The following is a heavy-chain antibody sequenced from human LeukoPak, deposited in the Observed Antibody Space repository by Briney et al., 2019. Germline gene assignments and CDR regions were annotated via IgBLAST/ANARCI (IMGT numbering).Heavy chain of an antibody. D-gene: IGHD3-9*01. V-gene: IGHV1-69*05. CDR1: GGTFSSSA. CDR2: IIPIFGTT. CDR3: ARLKVLRYFDLFDP. J-gene: IGHJ5*02. Sequence: ASVKVSCKASGGTFSSSAISWVRQAPGQGLECMGGIIPIFGTTNYAQKFQGRVTITTDESTGTAYMELSSLRSEDTAVYYCARLKVLRYFDLFDPWGQGTLVTVSS.